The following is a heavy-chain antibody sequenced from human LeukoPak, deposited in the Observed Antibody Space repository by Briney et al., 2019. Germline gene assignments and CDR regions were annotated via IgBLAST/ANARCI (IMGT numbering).Heavy chain of an antibody. CDR2: INSDGSGT. Sequence: GGSLRLSCAASGFTFSSYWMHWVRQTPGKGLVWVSRINSDGSGTTYADSVKGRFTISRDNAKNTLYLQMNSLRAEDTAVYYCTSHIASAGSYYFDYWGQGTLVTVSS. V-gene: IGHV3-74*01. CDR3: TSHIASAGSYYFDY. D-gene: IGHD6-13*01. J-gene: IGHJ4*02. CDR1: GFTFSSYW.